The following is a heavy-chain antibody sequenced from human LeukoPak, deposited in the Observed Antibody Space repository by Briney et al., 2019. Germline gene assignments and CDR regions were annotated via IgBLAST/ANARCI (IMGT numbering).Heavy chain of an antibody. Sequence: GSLRHSCAASGFTVSSNYMSWVRQAPGKGLEWVANIKQDGSEKYYVDSVKGRFTISRDNAKNSLYLQMNSLRAEDTAMYYCARLMVVGRTVDYWGQGTLVTVSS. CDR1: GFTVSSNY. J-gene: IGHJ4*02. D-gene: IGHD1-26*01. CDR2: IKQDGSEK. CDR3: ARLMVVGRTVDY. V-gene: IGHV3-7*03.